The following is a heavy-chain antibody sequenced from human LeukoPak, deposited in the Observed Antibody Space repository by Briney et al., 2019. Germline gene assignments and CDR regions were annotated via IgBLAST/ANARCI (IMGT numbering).Heavy chain of an antibody. Sequence: ASVKVSCKASGYTFTSYGISWVRQAPGQGLEWMGWISAYNGNTNYAQKIQGRVTMATDTSTSTAYMELRSLRSDDTAVYYCARDSTSMVGFYYYGMDVWGQGTTVTVSS. D-gene: IGHD2-8*01. V-gene: IGHV1-18*01. CDR2: ISAYNGNT. J-gene: IGHJ6*02. CDR1: GYTFTSYG. CDR3: ARDSTSMVGFYYYGMDV.